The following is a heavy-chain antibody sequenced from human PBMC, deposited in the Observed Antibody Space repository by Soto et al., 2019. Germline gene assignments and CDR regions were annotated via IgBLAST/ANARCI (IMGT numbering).Heavy chain of an antibody. CDR1: GGTFSSYA. CDR3: ARGGSSSWYYYYGMYV. J-gene: IGHJ6*02. CDR2: IIPIFGTA. V-gene: IGHV1-69*01. Sequence: QVQLVQSGAEVKKPGSSVKVSCKASGGTFSSYAISWVRQAPGQGLEWMGGIIPIFGTANYAQKFQGRVTITADESTSTAYMELSSLRSEDTAVYYCARGGSSSWYYYYGMYVWGQGTTVTVSS. D-gene: IGHD6-13*01.